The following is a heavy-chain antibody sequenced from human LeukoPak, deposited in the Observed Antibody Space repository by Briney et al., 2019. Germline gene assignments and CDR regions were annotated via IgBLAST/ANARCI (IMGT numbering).Heavy chain of an antibody. J-gene: IGHJ5*02. CDR3: ARGADGVSSNSRGWFDP. Sequence: AGGSLRLSCAASGFTFSSYSMNWVRQAPGKGLEWVSSISSSSSYIYYADSVKGRFTISRDNARNSLYLQMNTLRAEDTAVYSCARGADGVSSNSRGWFDPWGQGTLVTVSS. D-gene: IGHD2-15*01. CDR1: GFTFSSYS. CDR2: ISSSSSYI. V-gene: IGHV3-21*01.